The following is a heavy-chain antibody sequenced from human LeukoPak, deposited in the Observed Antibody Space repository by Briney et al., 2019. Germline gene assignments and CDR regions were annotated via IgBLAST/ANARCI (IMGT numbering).Heavy chain of an antibody. CDR1: GFTFSSYA. D-gene: IGHD3-9*01. V-gene: IGHV3-23*01. CDR2: ISGSGGST. J-gene: IGHJ4*02. Sequence: GGSLRLSCAASGFTFSSYAMSWVRQAPGEGLEWVGAISGSGGSTYYADSVKGRFTITRDNSKNTLYLQMNSLRAEDTAVYYCAKDIGRRYYDILTGYYDYWGQGTLVTVSS. CDR3: AKDIGRRYYDILTGYYDY.